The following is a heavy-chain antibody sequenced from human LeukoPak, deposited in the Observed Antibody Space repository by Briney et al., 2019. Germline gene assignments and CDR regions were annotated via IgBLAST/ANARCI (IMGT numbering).Heavy chain of an antibody. CDR3: AREGGFYRPLDY. J-gene: IGHJ4*02. V-gene: IGHV4-4*02. CDR1: GGSVINTNW. CDR2: VHLDGRT. Sequence: SETLSLTCGVSGGSVINTNWWTWVRQPPGKGLEWIGEVHLDGRTNYNPSLESRLTMSVDVSENQASLKLTPVTAADTAVYYCAREGGFYRPLDYSGQGTLVTVSS. D-gene: IGHD3-3*01.